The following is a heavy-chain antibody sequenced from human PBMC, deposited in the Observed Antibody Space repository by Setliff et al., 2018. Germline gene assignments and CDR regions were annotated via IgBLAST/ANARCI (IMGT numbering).Heavy chain of an antibody. CDR2: VNAGNGHT. CDR3: VRVDMVLSNFDF. D-gene: IGHD5-12*01. V-gene: IGHV1-3*01. CDR1: GYTFSNYL. J-gene: IGHJ4*02. Sequence: ASVKVSCKASGYTFSNYLLHWVRQAPGQSPEWVGWVNAGNGHTKYSQRFQDRITITSETSATTVYMELRSLRSEDTAVYYCVRVDMVLSNFDFWGQGTLVTVSS.